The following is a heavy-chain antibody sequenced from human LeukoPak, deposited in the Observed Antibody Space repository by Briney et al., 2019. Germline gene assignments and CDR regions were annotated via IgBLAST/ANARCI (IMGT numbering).Heavy chain of an antibody. Sequence: ASVKVSCKASGYSFSSYGLSWVRQAPGQGLEWMGWISAHNGNTNYAQRFQGRLTMTTDTPTSTAYMELRSLTSGDTAVYYCARDRGPSYGSSTTCRTLDCWGRGTLVTVSS. CDR1: GYSFSSYG. V-gene: IGHV1-18*01. CDR2: ISAHNGNT. CDR3: ARDRGPSYGSSTTCRTLDC. J-gene: IGHJ4*02. D-gene: IGHD2-2*01.